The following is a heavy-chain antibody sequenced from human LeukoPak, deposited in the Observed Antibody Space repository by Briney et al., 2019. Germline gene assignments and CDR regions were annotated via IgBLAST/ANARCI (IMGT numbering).Heavy chain of an antibody. CDR3: ARLGATVYYDFWSGYHIQH. V-gene: IGHV4-59*08. CDR1: GGSISSYY. CDR2: IYYSGST. D-gene: IGHD3-3*01. Sequence: SETLSLTCTVSGGSISSYYWSWIRQPPGKGLEWIGYIYYSGSTNYNPSLKSRVTISVDTSKNQFSLKRSSVTAADTAVYYCARLGATVYYDFWSGYHIQHWGQGTLVTVSS. J-gene: IGHJ1*01.